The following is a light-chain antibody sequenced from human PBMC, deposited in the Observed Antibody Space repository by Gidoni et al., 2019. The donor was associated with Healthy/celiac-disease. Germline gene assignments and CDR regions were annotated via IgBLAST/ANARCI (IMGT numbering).Light chain of an antibody. J-gene: IGKJ5*01. CDR1: QSVSSY. V-gene: IGKV3-11*01. CDR3: QQRSNT. Sequence: EIVLTQSPATLSLSPGERATLPCRASQSVSSYLAWYQQKPGQAPRLLIYDASNRATGSPARFSGSGSGTDFTLTISSLEPEDFAVYYCQQRSNTFGQGTRLEIK. CDR2: DAS.